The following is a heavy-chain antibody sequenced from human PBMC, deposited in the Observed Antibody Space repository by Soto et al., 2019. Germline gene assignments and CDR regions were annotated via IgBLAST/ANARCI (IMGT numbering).Heavy chain of an antibody. D-gene: IGHD3-22*01. CDR2: IVPMFRTS. J-gene: IGHJ4*02. V-gene: IGHV1-69*13. CDR3: ARGPPYYYDSSGYFPFAY. Sequence: SVKVSCKASGGTFSSSAISWVRQAPGQGLEWMGGIVPMFRTSNYAQRFQGRVTITADESTSTAYMELHSLRSEDTAVYYCARGPPYYYDSSGYFPFAYWGQGTPVTVSS. CDR1: GGTFSSSA.